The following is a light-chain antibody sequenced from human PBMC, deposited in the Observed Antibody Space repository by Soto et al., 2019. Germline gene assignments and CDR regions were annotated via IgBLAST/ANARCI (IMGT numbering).Light chain of an antibody. CDR2: RNN. CDR1: SSNIGNNF. CDR3: AACYDSLSGVG. J-gene: IGLJ2*01. V-gene: IGLV1-47*01. Sequence: QSVLTQSPSASGTPGQRVTISCSGSSSNIGNNFVYWYLQLPGTAPQLLIYRNNQRPSGVPDRFSASNSGTSASLSISGLRSEYEADYYCAACYDSLSGVGFVGGTKLTVL.